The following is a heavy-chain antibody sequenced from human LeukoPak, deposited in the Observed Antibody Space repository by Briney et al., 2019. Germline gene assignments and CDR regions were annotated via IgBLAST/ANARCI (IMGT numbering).Heavy chain of an antibody. D-gene: IGHD6-13*01. V-gene: IGHV4-4*02. J-gene: IGHJ4*02. CDR2: IYHSGST. CDR3: AGYSSSPPDY. CDR1: GGSISSSNW. Sequence: SETLSLTCAVSGGSISSSNWWSWVRQPPGKGLEWIGEIYHSGSTNYNPSLKSRVTISVDTSKNQFSLKLSSVTAADTAVYYCAGYSSSPPDYWGQGTLVTVSS.